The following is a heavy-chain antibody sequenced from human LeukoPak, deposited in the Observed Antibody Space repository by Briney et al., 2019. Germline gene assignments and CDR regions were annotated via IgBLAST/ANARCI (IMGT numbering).Heavy chain of an antibody. J-gene: IGHJ5*02. Sequence: GASVKVSCTASGYTFTSYGISWVRQAPGQGLEWMGWISAYNGNTNYAQKLQGRVTMTTDTSTSTAYMELRSLRSEDTAVYYCARGPRDYYDSSGYSFDPWGQGTLVTVSS. V-gene: IGHV1-18*01. CDR3: ARGPRDYYDSSGYSFDP. CDR1: GYTFTSYG. CDR2: ISAYNGNT. D-gene: IGHD3-22*01.